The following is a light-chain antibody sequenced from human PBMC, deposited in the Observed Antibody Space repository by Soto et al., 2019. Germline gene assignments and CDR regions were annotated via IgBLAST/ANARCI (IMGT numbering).Light chain of an antibody. J-gene: IGKJ1*01. Sequence: EIVMTQSPATLSVSPGERATLSCRASQSVGSNLAWYQQKPGQAPSLLICGASNRATGIPARFSGSGSGTEFTLTISSLQSENFAIYFCKQYNTWPPDRTFGQGTKVEIK. CDR1: QSVGSN. V-gene: IGKV3-15*01. CDR3: KQYNTWPPDRT. CDR2: GAS.